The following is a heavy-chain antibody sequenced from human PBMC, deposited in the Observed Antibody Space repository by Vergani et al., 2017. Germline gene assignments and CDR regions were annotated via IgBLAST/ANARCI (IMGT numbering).Heavy chain of an antibody. CDR2: IYYSGST. CDR1: GGSISSYY. D-gene: IGHD7-27*01. J-gene: IGHJ4*02. Sequence: QVQLQESGPGLVKPSETLSLTCTVSGGSISSYYWSWIRQPPGKGLEWIGYIYYSGSTNYNPSLKSRVTISVDTSKNQFSLKLSSVTAADTAVYYCARGANWGPIDYWGQGTLVTVSS. CDR3: ARGANWGPIDY. V-gene: IGHV4-59*01.